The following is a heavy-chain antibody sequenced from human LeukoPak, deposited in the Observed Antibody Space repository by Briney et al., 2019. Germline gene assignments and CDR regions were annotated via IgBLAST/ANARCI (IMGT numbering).Heavy chain of an antibody. D-gene: IGHD2-15*01. J-gene: IGHJ4*02. CDR1: GGSFSGYY. V-gene: IGHV4-34*01. Sequence: SETLSLTCAVYGGSFSGYYWSWIRQPPGKGLEWIGEINHSGSTNYNPSLKSRVTISVDTSENQFSLKLSSVTAADTAVYYCATGYCSGGSCYFGYWGQGTLVTVSS. CDR3: ATGYCSGGSCYFGY. CDR2: INHSGST.